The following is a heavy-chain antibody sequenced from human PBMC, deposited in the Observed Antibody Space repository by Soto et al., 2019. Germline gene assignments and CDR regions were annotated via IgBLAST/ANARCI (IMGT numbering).Heavy chain of an antibody. CDR2: INSGGST. CDR1: GFDASVNY. V-gene: IGHV3-66*01. J-gene: IGHJ6*02. CDR3: VRENYYYGMDV. Sequence: GGSLRLSCAASGFDASVNYMTWVRQAPGKGLEWVSAINSGGSTFYADSVKGRFTISRDNSKNTLYLQMNSLRVEDTAMYYCVRENYYYGMDVWGQGT.